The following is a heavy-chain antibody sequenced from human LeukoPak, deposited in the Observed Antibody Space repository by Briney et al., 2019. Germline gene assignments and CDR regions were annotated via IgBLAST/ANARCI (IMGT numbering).Heavy chain of an antibody. Sequence: GGSLRLSCATSGFTFKTFGMHWVRQAPGKGLEWVAIISYDGSSSFYADSVKGRFTISRDNSKNTLYLQMNSLGAEDTAVYYCARDGGLGELGGYWGQGTLVTVSS. J-gene: IGHJ4*02. V-gene: IGHV3-33*05. CDR3: ARDGGLGELGGY. D-gene: IGHD3-10*01. CDR2: ISYDGSSS. CDR1: GFTFKTFG.